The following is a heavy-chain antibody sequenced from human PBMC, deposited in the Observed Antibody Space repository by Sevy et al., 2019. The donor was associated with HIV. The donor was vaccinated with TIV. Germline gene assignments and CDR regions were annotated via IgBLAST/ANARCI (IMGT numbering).Heavy chain of an antibody. CDR3: ARALAAAGILLSYFDY. V-gene: IGHV4-34*01. CDR2: INHSGST. CDR1: GGSFSGYY. Sequence: SETLSLTCAVYGGSFSGYYWSWIRQPPGKGLEWIGEINHSGSTNYNPSLKSRVTISADTSKNQFSLKLSSVTAADTAVYYCARALAAAGILLSYFDYWGQGTLVTVSS. J-gene: IGHJ4*02. D-gene: IGHD6-13*01.